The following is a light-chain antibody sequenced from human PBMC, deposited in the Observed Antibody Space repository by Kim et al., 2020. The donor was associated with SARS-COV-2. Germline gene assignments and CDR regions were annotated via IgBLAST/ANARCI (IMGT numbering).Light chain of an antibody. Sequence: DIQMTQSPSSLSASVGDRVTITCRASQTIDTFLNWYQQKPGRAPKLLIYAASSLQTGVPSRFSASGSGTDFTLTIRRLQPEDFATYYCQQGYSIPITFGPGTKLDIK. V-gene: IGKV1-39*01. CDR3: QQGYSIPIT. CDR1: QTIDTF. CDR2: AAS. J-gene: IGKJ3*01.